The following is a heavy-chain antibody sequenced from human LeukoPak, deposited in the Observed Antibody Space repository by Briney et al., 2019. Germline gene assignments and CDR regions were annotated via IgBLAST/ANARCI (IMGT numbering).Heavy chain of an antibody. CDR1: GFTFDDYA. CDR3: AKDMGYCSSTSCNDAFDI. V-gene: IGHV3-9*01. J-gene: IGHJ3*02. D-gene: IGHD2-2*01. CDR2: ISWNSGSI. Sequence: PGRSLRLSCAVSGFTFDDYAMHWVRQAPGKGLEWVSGISWNSGSIGYADSVKGRFTISRDNAKNSLYLQMNSLRAEDTALYYCAKDMGYCSSTSCNDAFDIWGQGTMVTVSS.